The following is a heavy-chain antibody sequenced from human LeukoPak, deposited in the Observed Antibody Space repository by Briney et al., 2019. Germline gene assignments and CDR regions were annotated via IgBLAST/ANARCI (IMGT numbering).Heavy chain of an antibody. D-gene: IGHD3-10*02. Sequence: GGSLRLSCVVSGLTSTGYSMTWVRQAPGKGLEWVSSISSSSDYIFYADSVKGRFTISRDNSKNTLYLQMNSLRAEDTAVYYCAKDYARVGLASQFDYWGQGTLVTVSS. CDR2: ISSSSDYI. V-gene: IGHV3-21*01. CDR3: AKDYARVGLASQFDY. CDR1: GLTSTGYS. J-gene: IGHJ4*02.